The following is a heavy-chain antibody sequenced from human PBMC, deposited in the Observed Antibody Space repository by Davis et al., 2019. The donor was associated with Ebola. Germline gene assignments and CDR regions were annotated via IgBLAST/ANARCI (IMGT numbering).Heavy chain of an antibody. Sequence: PGGSLRLSCAASGFTFSSYGMHWVRQAPGKGLEWVAVIWYDGSNKYYADSVKGRFTISRDNSKNTLYLQMNSLRAEDTAVYYCAKRTAILLVGYYYYYMDVWGKGTTVTVSS. CDR2: IWYDGSNK. CDR1: GFTFSSYG. CDR3: AKRTAILLVGYYYYYMDV. J-gene: IGHJ6*03. V-gene: IGHV3-33*06. D-gene: IGHD2-2*02.